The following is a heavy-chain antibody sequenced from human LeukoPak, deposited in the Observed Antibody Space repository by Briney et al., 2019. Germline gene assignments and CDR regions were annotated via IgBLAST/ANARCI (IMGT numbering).Heavy chain of an antibody. D-gene: IGHD4-23*01. CDR1: GFPFSSYA. Sequence: GGSLRLSCAASGFPFSSYAMSWVRQAPGKGLEWVSAISGSGGSTYYADSVKGRFTISRDNSKNTLYLQMNGLRAEDTAVYYCAKGGYGGHYYYMDVWGKGTTVTVSS. CDR2: ISGSGGST. V-gene: IGHV3-23*01. J-gene: IGHJ6*03. CDR3: AKGGYGGHYYYMDV.